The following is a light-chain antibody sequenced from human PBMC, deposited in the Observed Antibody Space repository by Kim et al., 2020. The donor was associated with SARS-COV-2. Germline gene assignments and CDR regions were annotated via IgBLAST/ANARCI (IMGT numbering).Light chain of an antibody. CDR3: QQAATVPRT. CDR1: QDINNY. Sequence: DIQMTQSPPSLSASVGGRVTITCRASQDINNYLSWYQQKPGKAPKLLISAASNLETGVPSRFSGSKSGTDFTFTISSLLPEDVGTYYCQQAATVPRTFDPGTKVDIK. CDR2: AAS. J-gene: IGKJ3*01. V-gene: IGKV1-33*01.